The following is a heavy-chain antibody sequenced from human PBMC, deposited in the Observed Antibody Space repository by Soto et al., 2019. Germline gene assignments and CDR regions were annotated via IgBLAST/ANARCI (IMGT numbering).Heavy chain of an antibody. D-gene: IGHD2-15*01. V-gene: IGHV5-10-1*01. Sequence: GEYPKPPCKGPGYSFNSYWISWGRQMPGKGLERMGRIDPSDSYTNYSPPFQGHVTISADKSISTAYLQWSSLKASDTAMYYCAILSLAPIIAYWGQGTLVTVSS. CDR3: AILSLAPIIAY. CDR1: GYSFNSYW. J-gene: IGHJ4*02. CDR2: IDPSDSYT.